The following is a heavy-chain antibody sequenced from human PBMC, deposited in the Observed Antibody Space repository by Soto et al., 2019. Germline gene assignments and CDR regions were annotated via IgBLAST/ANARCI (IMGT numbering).Heavy chain of an antibody. J-gene: IGHJ4*02. CDR1: GGSISSYY. V-gene: IGHV4-59*01. CDR3: ARGPHYYDSSGYYSFYFDY. D-gene: IGHD3-22*01. Sequence: QVQLQESGPGLVKPSETLSLTCTVSGGSISSYYWSWIRQPPGKGLEWVGYIYYSGSTNYNPSLKSRVTISVDTSKNQFSLKLSSVTGADTAVYYCARGPHYYDSSGYYSFYFDYWGQGTLVTVSS. CDR2: IYYSGST.